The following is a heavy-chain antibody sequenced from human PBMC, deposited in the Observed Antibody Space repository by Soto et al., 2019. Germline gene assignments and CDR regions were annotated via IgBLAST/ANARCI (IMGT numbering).Heavy chain of an antibody. V-gene: IGHV1-18*01. D-gene: IGHD3-10*01. CDR3: ARAIVEAWFGESYYFDY. CDR1: GYTFTSYG. CDR2: ISAYNGNT. J-gene: IGHJ4*02. Sequence: QVQLVQSGAEVKKPGASVKVSCKASGYTFTSYGISWVRQAPGQGLEWMGWISAYNGNTNYAQKLPGRVPMTTDTSTSTAYMELRSLRSDDTAVYYCARAIVEAWFGESYYFDYWGQGTLVTVSS.